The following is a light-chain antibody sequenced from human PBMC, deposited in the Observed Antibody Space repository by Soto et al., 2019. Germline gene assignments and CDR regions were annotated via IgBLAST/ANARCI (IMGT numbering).Light chain of an antibody. CDR3: QQYNTYSRT. CDR2: KAS. J-gene: IGKJ1*01. Sequence: DIQMTQSPSTLSASVGDRVTITCRASQSISNWLAWYQQRPGKAPKLLIYKASSLEGGGPSRFSGSGSGTAFTLTISSLQPDDFATYYCQQYNTYSRTFGQGTKVEIK. CDR1: QSISNW. V-gene: IGKV1-5*03.